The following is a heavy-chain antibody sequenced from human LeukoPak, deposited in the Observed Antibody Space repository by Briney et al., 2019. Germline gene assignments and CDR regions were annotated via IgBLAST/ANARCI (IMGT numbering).Heavy chain of an antibody. Sequence: SETLSLTCTVSGGSISSYYWSWIRQPPGKGLEWIGYIYYSGSTNYNPSLKSRVTISVDTSKNQFSLNLSSVTAADTAVYYCARDSPYGGRIYGMDVWGQGTTVTVSS. CDR3: ARDSPYGGRIYGMDV. CDR1: GGSISSYY. J-gene: IGHJ6*02. CDR2: IYYSGST. V-gene: IGHV4-59*12. D-gene: IGHD4/OR15-4a*01.